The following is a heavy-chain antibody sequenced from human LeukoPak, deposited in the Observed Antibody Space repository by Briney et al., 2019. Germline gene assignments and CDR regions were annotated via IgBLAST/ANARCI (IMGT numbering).Heavy chain of an antibody. Sequence: GGSLRLSCAASGFTFSSYAMSWVRQAPGKGLELVSAISGSDGTTYYADSVKGRFTISRDNSKNTLYLQMNSLRAEDTAVYYCAKEPLYCGGDCYEPFDYWGQGTLVTVSS. CDR1: GFTFSSYA. J-gene: IGHJ4*02. CDR3: AKEPLYCGGDCYEPFDY. D-gene: IGHD2-21*02. V-gene: IGHV3-23*01. CDR2: ISGSDGTT.